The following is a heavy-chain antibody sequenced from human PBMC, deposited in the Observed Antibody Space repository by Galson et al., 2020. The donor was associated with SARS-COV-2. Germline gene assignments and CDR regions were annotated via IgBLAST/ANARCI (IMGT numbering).Heavy chain of an antibody. CDR2: IYYGGIT. Sequence: SETLSLTCNVSGGSISSYYWSWIRQPPGKGLEWIGYIYYGGITNYNPSLKSRVAISIDTSKSQFSLKLSSVTAADTAVYYCARHFYEVLTGFPLYYFDSWGQGNLVTVSS. V-gene: IGHV4-59*08. J-gene: IGHJ4*02. CDR3: ARHFYEVLTGFPLYYFDS. CDR1: GGSISSYY. D-gene: IGHD3-9*01.